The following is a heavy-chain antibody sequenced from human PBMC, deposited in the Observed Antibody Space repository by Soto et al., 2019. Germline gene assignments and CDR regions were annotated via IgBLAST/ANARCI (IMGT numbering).Heavy chain of an antibody. D-gene: IGHD3-3*01. V-gene: IGHV3-30*03. CDR2: LGYDGSEK. Sequence: QVQLVESGGGVVQPGGSLRLSCAGSGFTFSNSGMHWVRQAPGKGLGWVAVLGYDGSEKYYADSVKSRFTISRDNSKNTLYLQMNSLRVEDTAVYYCVRFFDYYGMDVWGQGTTVTVSS. CDR3: VRFFDYYGMDV. J-gene: IGHJ6*02. CDR1: GFTFSNSG.